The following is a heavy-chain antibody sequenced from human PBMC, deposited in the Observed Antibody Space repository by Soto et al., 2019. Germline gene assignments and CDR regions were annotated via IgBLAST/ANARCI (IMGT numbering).Heavy chain of an antibody. V-gene: IGHV3-7*01. Sequence: GGSLRLSCAASGFTFSSYWMSWVRQAPGKGLEWVANIKQDGSEKYYVDSVKGRFTISRDNAKNSLYLQMNSLRAEDTAVYYCARGVYCSSTSCYRRPSIAAAGTLHYWGQGTLVTVSS. CDR2: IKQDGSEK. CDR1: GFTFSSYW. J-gene: IGHJ4*02. CDR3: ARGVYCSSTSCYRRPSIAAAGTLHY. D-gene: IGHD2-2*01.